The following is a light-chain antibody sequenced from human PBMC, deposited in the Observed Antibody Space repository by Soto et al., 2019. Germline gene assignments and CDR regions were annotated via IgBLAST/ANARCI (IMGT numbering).Light chain of an antibody. CDR1: QNIDIY. Sequence: IQMTQSPSSQSASVGDRVTLTCRASQNIDIYLNWYQQKPGKAPNLLVYAASTLQRGVHSRFSGSGSGTDFTLTISSLQSEDFATYYCQQSYTTLLTFGGGTRVEI. CDR2: AAS. J-gene: IGKJ4*01. V-gene: IGKV1-39*01. CDR3: QQSYTTLLT.